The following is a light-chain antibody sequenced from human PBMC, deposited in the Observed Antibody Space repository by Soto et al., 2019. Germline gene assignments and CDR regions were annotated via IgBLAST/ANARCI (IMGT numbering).Light chain of an antibody. CDR1: SSDIGGYNY. V-gene: IGLV2-14*01. Sequence: QSALTQPASVSGSPGQSITISCSGTSSDIGGYNYVAWYQQHPGKAPQLMIYEVSSRPSGVSNRFSGSKSGNTASLTISGLQAEDEADYYCSSYTTRNTLVVFGGWTKLTVL. CDR3: SSYTTRNTLVV. CDR2: EVS. J-gene: IGLJ2*01.